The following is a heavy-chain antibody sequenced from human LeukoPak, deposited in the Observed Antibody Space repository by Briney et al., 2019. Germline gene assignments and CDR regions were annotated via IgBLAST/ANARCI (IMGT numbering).Heavy chain of an antibody. J-gene: IGHJ6*02. CDR3: ATVPLALVYGMDV. V-gene: IGHV1-24*01. Sequence: ASVKVSCKVSGYTLTELSMHCVRQAPGKGLEWMGGFDPEDGETIYAQKFQGRVTMIEDTSTDTAYMELSSLRSEDTAVYYCATVPLALVYGMDVWGQGTTVTVSS. CDR2: FDPEDGET. D-gene: IGHD6-6*01. CDR1: GYTLTELS.